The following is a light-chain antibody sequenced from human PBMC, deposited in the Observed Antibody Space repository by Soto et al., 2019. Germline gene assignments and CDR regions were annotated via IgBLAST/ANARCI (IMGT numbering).Light chain of an antibody. J-gene: IGKJ1*01. CDR2: GAS. CDR1: QSVSSN. V-gene: IGKV3-15*01. Sequence: EIVMTQSPATLSVSPGERATLSCRASQSVSSNLAWYQQKPGQAPRLLSYGASTRATGIPARFSGSGSGTEFTLTSSSLQSADFAVYYCQQYNNWPPWTFGQGTKVEIK. CDR3: QQYNNWPPWT.